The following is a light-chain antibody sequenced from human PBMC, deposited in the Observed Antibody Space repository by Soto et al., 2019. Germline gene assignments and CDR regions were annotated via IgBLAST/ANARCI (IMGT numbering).Light chain of an antibody. CDR1: SSDVGGYKH. CDR2: EVS. J-gene: IGLJ1*01. Sequence: QSVLTQPASVSGSPGQSITISCTGTSSDVGGYKHVSWYQQHPGKAPKLMIYEVSNRPSGVSNRFSGSKSGNTASLTISGLQAEDEGDYYCNSYTSSSTLYVFGTGTKLTVL. V-gene: IGLV2-14*01. CDR3: NSYTSSSTLYV.